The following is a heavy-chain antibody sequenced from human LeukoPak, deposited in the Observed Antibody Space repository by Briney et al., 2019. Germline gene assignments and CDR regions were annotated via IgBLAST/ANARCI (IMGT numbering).Heavy chain of an antibody. CDR1: GGSISSYY. CDR2: IYTSGST. D-gene: IGHD2-15*01. V-gene: IGHV4-4*07. CDR3: ARQGYCSGGSCYIYYFDY. Sequence: PSETLSLTCTVSGGSISSYYWSWIRQPAGKGLEWIGRIYTSGSTNYNPSLKSRVTMSVDTSKNQFSLKLSSVTAADTAVYYCARQGYCSGGSCYIYYFDYWGQGTLVTVSS. J-gene: IGHJ4*02.